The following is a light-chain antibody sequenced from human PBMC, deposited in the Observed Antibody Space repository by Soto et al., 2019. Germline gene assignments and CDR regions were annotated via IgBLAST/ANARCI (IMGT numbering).Light chain of an antibody. J-gene: IGKJ4*01. CDR2: WAS. Sequence: DIVMTQSPDSLVVSLGERATINCKSSQSVLYSSNNKNYLAWYQQKPGQPPKLPIDWASTRESGVPDRFSGSGSGTDFTLTISSLQAEDVAVYYCHQYYSPPLTFGGGTKVEIK. V-gene: IGKV4-1*01. CDR3: HQYYSPPLT. CDR1: QSVLYSSNNKNY.